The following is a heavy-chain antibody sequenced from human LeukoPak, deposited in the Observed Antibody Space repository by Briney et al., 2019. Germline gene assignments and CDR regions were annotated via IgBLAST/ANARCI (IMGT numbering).Heavy chain of an antibody. V-gene: IGHV4-4*02. Sequence: SETLSLTCAVSGGSISSSNWWNWVRQPPGKGLEWIGQIYHSGSTNYNPSLKTRVTISVDKSKSQFSLNLTSVTAADTAVYYCAVRLVINAFDIWGQGTMVTVSS. CDR1: GGSISSSNW. CDR3: AVRLVINAFDI. J-gene: IGHJ3*02. CDR2: IYHSGST. D-gene: IGHD3-9*01.